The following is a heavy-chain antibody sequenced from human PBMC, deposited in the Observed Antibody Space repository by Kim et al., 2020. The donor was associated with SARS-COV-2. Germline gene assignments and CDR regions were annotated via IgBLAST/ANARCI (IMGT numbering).Heavy chain of an antibody. J-gene: IGHJ6*02. D-gene: IGHD2-2*01. V-gene: IGHV4-61*01. CDR3: ARERYQLPREREYYSYGMAD. CDR1: GGSVSSGSYY. CDR2: IYYSGST. Sequence: SETLSLTCTVSGGSVSSGSYYWSWIRQPPGKGLEWIGYIYYSGSTNYNPSLKSRVTISVDTSKNQFSLKLSSVTAADTAVYYCARERYQLPREREYYSYGMADWGQGTTVTVSS.